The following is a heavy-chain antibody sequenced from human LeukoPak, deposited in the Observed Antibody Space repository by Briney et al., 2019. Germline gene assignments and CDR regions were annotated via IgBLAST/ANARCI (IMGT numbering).Heavy chain of an antibody. CDR3: AMGSGYDRHYYCYMDV. CDR1: GFTFSSYA. D-gene: IGHD5-12*01. V-gene: IGHV3-30*01. CDR2: ISYDGSNK. J-gene: IGHJ6*03. Sequence: GRSLRLSCAASGFTFSSYAMHWVRQAPGKGLEWVAVISYDGSNKYYADSVKGRFTISRDNSKNTLYLQMNSLRAEDTAVYYCAMGSGYDRHYYCYMDVWGKGTTVTVSS.